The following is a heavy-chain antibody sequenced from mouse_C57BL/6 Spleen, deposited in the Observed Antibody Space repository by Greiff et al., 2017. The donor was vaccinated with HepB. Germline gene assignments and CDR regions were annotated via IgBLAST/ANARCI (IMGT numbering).Heavy chain of an antibody. Sequence: EVQLQQSGPVLVKPGASVKMSCKASGYTFTDYYMNWVKQSHGKSLEWIGVINPYNGGTSYNQKFKGKATLTVDKSSSTAYMELNSLTSEDSAVYYCARRRGYDGYYAMDYWGQGTSVTVSS. CDR3: ARRRGYDGYYAMDY. D-gene: IGHD2-2*01. CDR1: GYTFTDYY. CDR2: INPYNGGT. V-gene: IGHV1-19*01. J-gene: IGHJ4*01.